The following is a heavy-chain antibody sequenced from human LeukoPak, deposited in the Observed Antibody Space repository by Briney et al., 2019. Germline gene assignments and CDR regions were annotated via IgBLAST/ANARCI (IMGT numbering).Heavy chain of an antibody. CDR3: AKGKASGWYIVDY. CDR1: GFTFSTYA. J-gene: IGHJ4*02. V-gene: IGHV3-23*01. D-gene: IGHD6-19*01. CDR2: ISGSTGRT. Sequence: GGSLRLSCAASGFTFSTYAMSWVRQAPGKGLEWVSAISGSTGRTYYADSVKGRFTISRDNSKNTLYLQMNNLRAEDTAVYYCAKGKASGWYIVDYWGQGTLVTVSS.